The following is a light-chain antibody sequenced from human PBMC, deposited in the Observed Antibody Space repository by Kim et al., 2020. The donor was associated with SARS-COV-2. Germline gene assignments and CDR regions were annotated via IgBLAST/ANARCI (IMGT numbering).Light chain of an antibody. J-gene: IGKJ4*01. V-gene: IGKV1-39*01. CDR1: QSISSY. CDR3: QQSYSTLLT. Sequence: ASVGDRVTITCRASQSISSYLNWYQQKPGKAPKLLIYAASSLQSGVPSRFSGSGPGTDFTLTISSLQPEDFATYYCQQSYSTLLTFGGGTKVDIK. CDR2: AAS.